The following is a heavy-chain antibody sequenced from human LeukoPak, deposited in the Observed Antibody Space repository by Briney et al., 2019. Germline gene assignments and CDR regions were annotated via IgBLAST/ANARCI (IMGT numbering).Heavy chain of an antibody. J-gene: IGHJ4*02. V-gene: IGHV3-30*02. CDR3: AKGYSYGELGL. CDR2: IRYDGNSK. Sequence: GGSLRLSCAASGFTFSSYDMHWVRQAPGKGLEWVAFIRYDGNSKNHADSVKGRFTISRDDFKNTLYLQMSSLRAEDTAIYYCAKGYSYGELGLWGQGTLVTVSS. CDR1: GFTFSSYD. D-gene: IGHD5-18*01.